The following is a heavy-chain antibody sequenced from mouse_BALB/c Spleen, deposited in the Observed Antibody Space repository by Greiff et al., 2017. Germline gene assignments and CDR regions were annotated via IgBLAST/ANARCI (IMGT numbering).Heavy chain of an antibody. D-gene: IGHD1-1*01. J-gene: IGHJ4*01. CDR3: ARGYYGSSYEDAMDY. V-gene: IGHV3-2*02. CDR1: GYSITSDYA. Sequence: EVQLQESGPGLVKPSQSLSLTCTVTGYSITSDYAWNWIRQFPGNKLEWMGYISYSGSTSYNPSLKSRISITRDTSKNQFFLQLNSVTTEDTATYYCARGYYGSSYEDAMDYWGQGTSVTVSS. CDR2: ISYSGST.